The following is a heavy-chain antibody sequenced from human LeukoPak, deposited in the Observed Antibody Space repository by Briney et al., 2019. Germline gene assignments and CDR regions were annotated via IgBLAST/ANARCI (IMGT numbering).Heavy chain of an antibody. J-gene: IGHJ5*02. V-gene: IGHV4-39*01. CDR1: GVSISSSSYY. D-gene: IGHD6-6*01. CDR3: VRRSSSSYNWFDP. Sequence: PSETLSLTCAVCGVSISSSSYYWGWIRQPPGKGLEWIGSIYYSGSTYYNPSLKSRVTISVDTSKNQFSLKLSSVTAADTAVYYCVRRSSSSYNWFDPWGQGTLVTVSS. CDR2: IYYSGST.